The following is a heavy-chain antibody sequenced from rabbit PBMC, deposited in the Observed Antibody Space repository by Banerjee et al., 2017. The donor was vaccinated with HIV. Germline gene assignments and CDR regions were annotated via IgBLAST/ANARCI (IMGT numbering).Heavy chain of an antibody. Sequence: QSLEESGGGLVQPEGSLTLTCTASGFSFSSSYYMCWVRQAPGKGLEWIACINTSSGNTVYASWAKGRFTISKTSSSTVTLQMTSLTAAYTATYFCARDLAGAIGWNFNLWGPGTLVTVS. D-gene: IGHD4-1*01. CDR1: GFSFSSSYY. CDR2: INTSSGNT. CDR3: ARDLAGAIGWNFNL. V-gene: IGHV1S40*01. J-gene: IGHJ4*01.